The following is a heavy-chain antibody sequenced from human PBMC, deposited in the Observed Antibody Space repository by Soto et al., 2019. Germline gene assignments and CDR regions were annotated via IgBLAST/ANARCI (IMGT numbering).Heavy chain of an antibody. D-gene: IGHD3-22*01. CDR1: GFTFSSYA. CDR2: VSGSGSST. J-gene: IGHJ4*02. Sequence: GGSLRLSCAASGFTFSSYAMSWVRQAPGKGLEWVSGVSGSGSSTYYADSVKGRFTISRDNSKNTLYLQMNSLRAEDTAVYYCAKDRDYYDSSGYYSNFDYWGQGTQVTVSS. CDR3: AKDRDYYDSSGYYSNFDY. V-gene: IGHV3-23*01.